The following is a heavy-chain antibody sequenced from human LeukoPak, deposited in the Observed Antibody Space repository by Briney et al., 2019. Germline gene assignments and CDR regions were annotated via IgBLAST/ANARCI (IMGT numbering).Heavy chain of an antibody. V-gene: IGHV3-30*04. D-gene: IGHD3-16*01. CDR2: ISYDGSNK. CDR1: GFTFSSYA. CDR3: ARGYDYFDY. J-gene: IGHJ4*02. Sequence: PGGSLRLSCAASGFTFSSYAMHWVRQAPGKGLEWVAVISYDGSNKYYADSVKGRFTISRDNSKNTLYLQMNSLRAEDTAVYYCARGYDYFDYWGQGTLVTVSP.